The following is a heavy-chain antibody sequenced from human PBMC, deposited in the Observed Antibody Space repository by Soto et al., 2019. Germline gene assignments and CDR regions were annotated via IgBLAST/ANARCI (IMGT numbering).Heavy chain of an antibody. Sequence: SETLSLTCTVSGGSISGSSYYWGWIRQPPGKGLEWIGSIYYSGSTYYNPSLKSRVTISVDTSKNQFSLKLSSVTAADTAVYYCARTRAVWFDPWGQGTLVTVSS. V-gene: IGHV4-39*01. J-gene: IGHJ5*02. D-gene: IGHD6-19*01. CDR3: ARTRAVWFDP. CDR2: IYYSGST. CDR1: GGSISGSSYY.